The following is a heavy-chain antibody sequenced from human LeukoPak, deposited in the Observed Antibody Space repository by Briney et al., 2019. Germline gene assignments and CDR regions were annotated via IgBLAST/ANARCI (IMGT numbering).Heavy chain of an antibody. J-gene: IGHJ6*03. CDR3: TRGDYYYYYYMDV. Sequence: SETLSLTCAVSGGSISSGGYSWSWIRQPPGKGLEWIGYIYYSGSTNYNPSLKSRVTISVDTSKNQFTLKLSSVTAADTAVYYCTRGDYYYYYYMDVRGKGTTVTVSS. V-gene: IGHV4-61*08. CDR1: GGSISSGGYS. CDR2: IYYSGST.